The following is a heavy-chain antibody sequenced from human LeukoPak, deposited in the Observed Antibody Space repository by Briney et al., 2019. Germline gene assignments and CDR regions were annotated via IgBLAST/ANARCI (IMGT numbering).Heavy chain of an antibody. CDR1: GYSFTSYW. CDR3: ARQVPPYNWFDP. V-gene: IGHV5-51*01. CDR2: IYPGDSDT. Sequence: GESLKISCKGSGYSFTSYWIGWVRQMPGKGLEWMGIIYPGDSDTRYSPSFQGQVTMSVDKSISTAYLQWGSLKASDTAIYYCARQVPPYNWFDPWGQGTLVTVSS. J-gene: IGHJ5*02. D-gene: IGHD3-10*01.